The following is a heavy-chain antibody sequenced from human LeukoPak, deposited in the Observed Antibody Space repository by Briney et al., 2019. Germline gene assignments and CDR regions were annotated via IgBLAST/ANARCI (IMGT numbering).Heavy chain of an antibody. J-gene: IGHJ4*02. CDR2: ISFSGST. V-gene: IGHV4-59*11. CDR1: GGSISSHY. Sequence: PSETLSLTCSVSGGSISSHYWSWIRQPPGKGLEWIGYISFSGSTNYNTSLKSRVTISLDTPTNQFSLTLSSVTAADTAVYYCARAPGGYSYGALYYFDYWGQGILVTVSS. CDR3: ARAPGGYSYGALYYFDY. D-gene: IGHD5-12*01.